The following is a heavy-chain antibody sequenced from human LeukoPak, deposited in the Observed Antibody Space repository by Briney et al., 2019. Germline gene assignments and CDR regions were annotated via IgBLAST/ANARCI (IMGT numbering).Heavy chain of an antibody. CDR3: ARESSSSSGSWFDP. CDR1: GFTVSSNY. V-gene: IGHV3-11*01. Sequence: GGSLRLSCAASGFTVSSNYMTWIRQAPGKGLEWISYITTNGASTYYATSVKGRFTISRDNAQRSLSLQMNSLRVEDTAIYYCARESSSSSGSWFDPWGQGTLVTVSS. CDR2: ITTNGAST. J-gene: IGHJ5*02. D-gene: IGHD6-6*01.